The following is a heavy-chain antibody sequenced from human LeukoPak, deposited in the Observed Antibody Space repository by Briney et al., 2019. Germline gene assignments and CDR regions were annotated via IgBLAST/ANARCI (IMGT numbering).Heavy chain of an antibody. J-gene: IGHJ4*02. CDR3: TRAFVVRGAPHFDY. Sequence: TGRALRLSCTASGLTFGDYAMSWFRQAAGKGLEWVGFIRSKAYGGTTEYAASVKGRFTVSRDDSKSIAYLQMNSPKTEDTAVYYCTRAFVVRGAPHFDYWGQGTLVTVSS. V-gene: IGHV3-49*03. CDR1: GLTFGDYA. D-gene: IGHD3-10*01. CDR2: IRSKAYGGTT.